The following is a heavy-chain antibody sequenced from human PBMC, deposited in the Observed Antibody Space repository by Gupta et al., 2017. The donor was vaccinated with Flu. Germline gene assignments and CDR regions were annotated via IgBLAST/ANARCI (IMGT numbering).Heavy chain of an antibody. CDR1: GFTFRSYN. V-gene: IGHV3-21*01. J-gene: IGHJ3*02. D-gene: IGHD4-17*01. Sequence: EVQLVDSGGGLVNPGGSLRLSCAASGFTFRSYNMNWVRQAPGKGLEWVSSITSSSSYIYYADSVKGRFTISRDNGKNSLYLEMNSLRAEDTAAYYCARDGNYGGNSYGAFDIWGQGTMVTVSS. CDR2: ITSSSSYI. CDR3: ARDGNYGGNSYGAFDI.